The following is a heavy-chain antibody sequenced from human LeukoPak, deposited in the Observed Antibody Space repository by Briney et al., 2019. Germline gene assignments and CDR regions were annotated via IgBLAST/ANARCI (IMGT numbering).Heavy chain of an antibody. CDR1: GGSISSGGYY. V-gene: IGHV4-31*03. Sequence: PSETLSLTCTVSGGSISSGGYYWSWIRQHPGKGPEWIGYIYYSGSTYYNPSLKSRVTISVDTSKNQFSLKLSSVTAADTAVYYCARGGDLDAFDIWGQGTMVTVSS. J-gene: IGHJ3*02. D-gene: IGHD3-16*01. CDR2: IYYSGST. CDR3: ARGGDLDAFDI.